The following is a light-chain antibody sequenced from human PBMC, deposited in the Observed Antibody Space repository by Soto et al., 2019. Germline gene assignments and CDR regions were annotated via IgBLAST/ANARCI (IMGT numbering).Light chain of an antibody. CDR1: QSISFW. V-gene: IGKV1-5*03. CDR2: RAS. J-gene: IGKJ3*01. CDR3: QHYSSYPLT. Sequence: DIQMTQSPSTLSASVGDRVTITCRASQSISFWLAWYQQQPGKAPKLLINRASRLESGVPSRFSGSGSGTEFTLTISSPQPDDFATYYCQHYSSYPLTFGPGTKVDIK.